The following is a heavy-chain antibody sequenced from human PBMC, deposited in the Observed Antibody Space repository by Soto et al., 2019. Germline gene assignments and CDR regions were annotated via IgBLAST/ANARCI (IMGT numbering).Heavy chain of an antibody. CDR1: GFTFSTYA. J-gene: IGHJ4*02. V-gene: IGHV3-23*01. D-gene: IGHD1-26*01. Sequence: LRLSCEGSGFTFSTYAMSWVRQAPGKGLEWVSGISANGGSTFYADSVKGRFTISRDNSKNTLFLQMNTLRVEDTALYYCALRKTGSYFDYWGQASLVTVS. CDR2: ISANGGST. CDR3: ALRKTGSYFDY.